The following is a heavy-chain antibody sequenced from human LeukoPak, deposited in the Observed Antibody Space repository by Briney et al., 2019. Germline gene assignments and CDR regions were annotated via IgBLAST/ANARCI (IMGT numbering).Heavy chain of an antibody. CDR2: TSYDGSNK. J-gene: IGHJ3*02. V-gene: IGHV3-30*04. CDR3: AREDDAFDI. CDR1: GFSFRNYA. Sequence: QSGRSLRLSCEASGFSFRNYAMHWVRQAPGKGLECVATTSYDGSNKYYGDSVKGRFTISRDNSRNTLYLQMNSLRAEDTAVYYCAREDDAFDIWGQGTMVTVSS.